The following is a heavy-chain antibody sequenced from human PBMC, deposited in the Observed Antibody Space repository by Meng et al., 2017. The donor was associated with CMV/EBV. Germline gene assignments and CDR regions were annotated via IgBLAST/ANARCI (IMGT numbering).Heavy chain of an antibody. CDR2: IKQDGSEK. CDR3: ARDSQYYDILTGYSRFYAFDI. Sequence: GGSLRLSCAASGFTFSSYWMSWVRQAPGKGLEWVANIKQDGSEKYYVDSVKGRFTISRDNAKNSPYLQMNSLRAEDTAVYYCARDSQYYDILTGYSRFYAFDIWGQGTMVTVSS. J-gene: IGHJ3*02. V-gene: IGHV3-7*01. D-gene: IGHD3-9*01. CDR1: GFTFSSYW.